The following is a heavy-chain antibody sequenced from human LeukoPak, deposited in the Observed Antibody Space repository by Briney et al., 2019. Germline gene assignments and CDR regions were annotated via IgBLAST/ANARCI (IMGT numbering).Heavy chain of an antibody. J-gene: IGHJ6*03. CDR1: GYSFTKFG. V-gene: IGHV1-18*01. Sequence: PGASVKVSCKASGYSFTKFGFSWVRQAPGQGLEWMGWISGYNGNTHIAQNFQGRVAMTTETSTSTAYMELRSLRSDDTAVYYCARDSVAGGYYYHMDVWGKGTTVTVAS. CDR3: ARDSVAGGYYYHMDV. D-gene: IGHD6-19*01. CDR2: ISGYNGNT.